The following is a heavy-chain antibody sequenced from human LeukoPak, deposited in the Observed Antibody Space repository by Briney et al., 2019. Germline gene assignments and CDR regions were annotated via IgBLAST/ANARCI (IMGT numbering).Heavy chain of an antibody. V-gene: IGHV1-69*05. CDR2: IIPIFGTA. J-gene: IGHJ4*02. CDR3: ARSSEGAYFDY. Sequence: ASVKVSCKASGGTFSSDAISWVRQAPGQGLEWMGGIIPIFGTANYAQKVQGRVTITTDESTSTAYMELSSLRSEDTAVYYCARSSEGAYFDYWGQGTLVTVSS. D-gene: IGHD1-26*01. CDR1: GGTFSSDA.